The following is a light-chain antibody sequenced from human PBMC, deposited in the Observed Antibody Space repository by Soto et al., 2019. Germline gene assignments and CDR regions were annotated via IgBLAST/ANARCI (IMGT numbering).Light chain of an antibody. V-gene: IGLV4-69*01. Sequence: QLVLTQSPSASASLGASVKLTCTLNSGHTTYAIAWHQQQPEKGPRYLMNLNSDGSHSKGDGIPDRFSGSSSGAERYLTISSLQSEDEADYYCQTWGTGTLVFGGGTKLTVL. J-gene: IGLJ2*01. CDR3: QTWGTGTLV. CDR2: LNSDGSH. CDR1: SGHTTYA.